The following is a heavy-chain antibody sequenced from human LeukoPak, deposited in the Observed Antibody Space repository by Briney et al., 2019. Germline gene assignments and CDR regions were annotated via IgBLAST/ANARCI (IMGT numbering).Heavy chain of an antibody. CDR3: ARALWSHYFDY. CDR1: GFTFSSYG. J-gene: IGHJ4*02. D-gene: IGHD2-21*01. CDR2: IWYDGSNE. Sequence: GGSLRLSCAASGFTFSSYGMHWVRQAPGKGLEWVAIIWYDGSNEYYADSVKGRFTISRDNSKNTLYLQMNSLRAEDTAVYYCARALWSHYFDYWGQGTLVTVSS. V-gene: IGHV3-33*01.